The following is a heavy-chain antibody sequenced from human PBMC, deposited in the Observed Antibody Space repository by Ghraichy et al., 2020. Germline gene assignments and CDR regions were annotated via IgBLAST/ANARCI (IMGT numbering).Heavy chain of an antibody. CDR1: GFTFSNYA. CDR3: ARDSIVGRAVLFAN. J-gene: IGHJ4*02. Sequence: GGSLRLSCAASGFTFSNYAMNWVRQAPGKGLEWLSYITGTNTIYYADSVKGLFTISRDNAKNSLYLQIDSLKDEDTAVYYCARDSIVGRAVLFANWGPGTLVTVSS. D-gene: IGHD3-3*02. V-gene: IGHV3-69-1*01. CDR2: ITGTNTI.